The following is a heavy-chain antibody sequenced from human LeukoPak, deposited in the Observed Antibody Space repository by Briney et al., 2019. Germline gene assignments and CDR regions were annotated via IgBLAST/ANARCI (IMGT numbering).Heavy chain of an antibody. CDR3: ARALYSYGVLDY. V-gene: IGHV3-33*01. CDR1: GFTFRSYA. CDR2: IWYDGSNK. D-gene: IGHD5-18*01. Sequence: GGSLRLSCAASGFTFRSYAMHWVRQAPGKGLEWVAVIWYDGSNKNYADSVKGRFTTARDNSKNTLYLQMNSLRAEDTAVYYCARALYSYGVLDYWGQGTLVSVSS. J-gene: IGHJ4*02.